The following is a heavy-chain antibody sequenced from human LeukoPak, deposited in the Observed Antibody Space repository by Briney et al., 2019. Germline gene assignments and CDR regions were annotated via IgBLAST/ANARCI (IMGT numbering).Heavy chain of an antibody. V-gene: IGHV3-7*01. CDR1: GFTFSGYW. D-gene: IGHD3-22*01. Sequence: GGSLRLSCAASGFTFSGYWVSWVRQAPGKGLEWVANIKQDGCEKYYVDSVKGRFTISRDNAKNSLYLQMNSLRAEDTAVYYCARDAIDITMIVVVTYHFDYWGQGTLVTVSS. CDR3: ARDAIDITMIVVVTYHFDY. J-gene: IGHJ4*02. CDR2: IKQDGCEK.